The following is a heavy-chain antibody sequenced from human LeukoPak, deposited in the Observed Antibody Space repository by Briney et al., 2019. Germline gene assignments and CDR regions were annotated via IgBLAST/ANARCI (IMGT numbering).Heavy chain of an antibody. J-gene: IGHJ6*03. CDR3: ARDLASPGDPPYYYYYMDV. D-gene: IGHD2-21*01. V-gene: IGHV3-66*01. CDR2: IHTGDNT. CDR1: GFTFSSYA. Sequence: GGSLRLSCAASGFTFSSYAMSWVRQAPGKGLEWVSVIHTGDNTYYADSVKGRFTISRDNSKNTLYLQMNSLRAEDTAVYYCARDLASPGDPPYYYYYMDVWGKGTTVTISS.